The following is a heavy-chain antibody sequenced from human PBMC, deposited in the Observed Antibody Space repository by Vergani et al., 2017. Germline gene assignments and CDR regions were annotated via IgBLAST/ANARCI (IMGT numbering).Heavy chain of an antibody. CDR3: ARAGGSSGWYDY. Sequence: QVQLQESCPGLVKPSETLSLTCTVSGGSISSYYWSWIRQPPGKGLEWIGYIYYSGSTNYNPSLKSRVTISVDTSKNQFSLKLSSVTAADTAVYYCARAGGSSGWYDYWGQGTLVTVSS. V-gene: IGHV4-59*01. D-gene: IGHD6-19*01. J-gene: IGHJ4*02. CDR2: IYYSGST. CDR1: GGSISSYY.